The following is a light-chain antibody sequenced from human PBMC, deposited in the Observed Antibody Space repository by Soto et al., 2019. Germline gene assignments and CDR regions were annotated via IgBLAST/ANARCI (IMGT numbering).Light chain of an antibody. V-gene: IGLV1-47*02. CDR3: ASWDDRLGAVI. CDR2: SNN. J-gene: IGLJ2*01. CDR1: SSNIGGTNY. Sequence: QSVLTQPPSASGTPGQKLFISCSGSSSNIGGTNYAYWYQQLPGAAPKLLMHSNNLRPSGVPERISGSKFGTAASLAISGLRSEDEAVYYCASWDDRLGAVIFGGGTKVTVL.